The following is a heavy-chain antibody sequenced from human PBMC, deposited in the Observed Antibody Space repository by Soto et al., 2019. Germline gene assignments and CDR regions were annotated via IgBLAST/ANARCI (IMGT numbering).Heavy chain of an antibody. D-gene: IGHD5-18*01. V-gene: IGHV4-31*03. Sequence: LSLPCNVSGGSINSGGSYWSWIRHLPGKGLEWIGFIYYTGTTQYNPSLKSRVSISLDTSKTQFSLKLSSVTAADTAVYYCARYNYATLGDSWGQGMLVTVSS. J-gene: IGHJ4*02. CDR2: IYYTGTT. CDR3: ARYNYATLGDS. CDR1: GGSINSGGSY.